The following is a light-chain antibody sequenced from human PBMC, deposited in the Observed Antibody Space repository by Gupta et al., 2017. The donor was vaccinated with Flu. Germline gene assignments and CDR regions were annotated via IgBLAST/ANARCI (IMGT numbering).Light chain of an antibody. CDR1: SSNIENNY. J-gene: IGLJ3*02. V-gene: IGLV1-51*01. CDR2: ENS. CDR3: GTWDSSLSAWV. Sequence: QSVLTQPPSVSAAPGQTVPISCSGSSSNIENNYVSWYQQLPGTAPKLLIYENSKRPSGIPDRFSGSKSDTSATLGITGLQTGDEADYYCGTWDSSLSAWVFGGGTKLTVL.